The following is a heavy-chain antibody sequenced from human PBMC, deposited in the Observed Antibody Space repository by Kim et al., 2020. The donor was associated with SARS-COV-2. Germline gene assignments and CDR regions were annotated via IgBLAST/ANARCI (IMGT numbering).Heavy chain of an antibody. Sequence: YVKGRFTLSRDNAKNSLYLQMNSLRAEDTAVYYCARERGYSDGNLGHYFDFWGQGTRVTVSS. J-gene: IGHJ4*02. CDR3: ARERGYSDGNLGHYFDF. D-gene: IGHD5-18*01. V-gene: IGHV3-48*03.